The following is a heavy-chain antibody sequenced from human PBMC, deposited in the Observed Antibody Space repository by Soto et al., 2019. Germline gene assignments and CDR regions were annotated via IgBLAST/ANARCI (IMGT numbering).Heavy chain of an antibody. CDR1: GGTFSSYA. CDR2: IIPIFGTA. D-gene: IGHD3-3*01. Sequence: SVKVSCKASGGTFSSYAISWVRQAPGQGLEWMGRIIPIFGTANYAQKFQGRVTITADKSTSTAYMELSSLRSEDTAVYYCARASVVLRFLEWLPSGGMDVWGQGTTVTVSS. CDR3: ARASVVLRFLEWLPSGGMDV. V-gene: IGHV1-69*06. J-gene: IGHJ6*02.